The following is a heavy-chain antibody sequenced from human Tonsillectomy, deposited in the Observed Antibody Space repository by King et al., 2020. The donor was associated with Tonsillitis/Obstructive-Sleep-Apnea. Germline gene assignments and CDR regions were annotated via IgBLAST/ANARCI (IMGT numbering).Heavy chain of an antibody. V-gene: IGHV1-69*01. CDR1: GGTFSADV. J-gene: IGHJ4*01. Sequence: QLVQSGAELRKPESSVKVSCKASGGTFSADVFSWVRQAPGQGLECVGEIIPIFGAAHFAQKFQDRVTITANESTSTTYLELSSLRSEDTAVYYCARGLPRMGSDHWGHGTLVTVSS. D-gene: IGHD4-11*01. CDR3: ARGLPRMGSDH. CDR2: IIPIFGAA.